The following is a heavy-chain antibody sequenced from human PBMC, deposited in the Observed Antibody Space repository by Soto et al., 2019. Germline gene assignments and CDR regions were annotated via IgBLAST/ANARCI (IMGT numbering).Heavy chain of an antibody. D-gene: IGHD3-16*01. CDR2: LSIDGFGT. V-gene: IGHV3-74*03. Sequence: SLRLSCAASGFTLSAYWMHWVRQAPGRGLEWVSRLSIDGFGTAYADSVKGRFHNSRDNARNTLFLQMNGLRAEDTAVYYCARDLGGPDYWGRGTLVTVSS. CDR3: ARDLGGPDY. CDR1: GFTLSAYW. J-gene: IGHJ4*02.